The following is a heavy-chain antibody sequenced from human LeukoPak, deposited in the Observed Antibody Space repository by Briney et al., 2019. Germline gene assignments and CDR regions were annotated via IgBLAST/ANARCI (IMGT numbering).Heavy chain of an antibody. D-gene: IGHD1-26*01. CDR1: GGSISSYY. Sequence: SETLSLTCTVSGGSISSYYWSWIRQPPWKGLEWIGYIYYSGSTNYNPSLKSRVTISVDTSKNQFSLKLSSVTAADTAVYYCARGKSGSYYVADYWGQGTLVTVSS. CDR3: ARGKSGSYYVADY. CDR2: IYYSGST. J-gene: IGHJ4*02. V-gene: IGHV4-59*01.